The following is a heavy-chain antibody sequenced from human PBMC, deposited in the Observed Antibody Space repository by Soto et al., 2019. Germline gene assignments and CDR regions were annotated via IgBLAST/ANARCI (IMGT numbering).Heavy chain of an antibody. V-gene: IGHV3-7*01. Sequence: VGSLRLSCVVSGFTFSNSYMTWFRRAPGKGLEWVANIKRDGGEKYYADSVKGRFTISRDNAKNSLYLQMNSLRAEDTAVYYCPTAFNDFDWDNCFDPWGQGTLVTVSS. CDR3: PTAFNDFDWDNCFDP. CDR1: GFTFSNSY. J-gene: IGHJ5*02. CDR2: IKRDGGEK. D-gene: IGHD3-9*01.